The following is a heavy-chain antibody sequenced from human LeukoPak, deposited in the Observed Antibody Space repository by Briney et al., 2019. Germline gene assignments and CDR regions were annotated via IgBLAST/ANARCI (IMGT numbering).Heavy chain of an antibody. CDR1: GFTFSRYW. J-gene: IGHJ4*02. CDR2: VNSDGSST. V-gene: IGHV3-74*01. Sequence: SGGSLRLSCAASGFTFSRYWMHWVRQAPGKGLVWVSRVNSDGSSTSNADSVKGRFTISRDNAKNTLYLQMNSLRAEDTAFYYCAKAPRFKWLAQDYFDYWGQGTLVTVSS. D-gene: IGHD6-19*01. CDR3: AKAPRFKWLAQDYFDY.